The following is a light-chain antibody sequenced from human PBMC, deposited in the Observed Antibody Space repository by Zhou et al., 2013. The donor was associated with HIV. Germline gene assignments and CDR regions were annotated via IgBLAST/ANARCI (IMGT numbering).Light chain of an antibody. V-gene: IGKV3-11*01. CDR2: DTS. Sequence: EIVLTQSPATLSLSPGERATLSCRASQSVARFLAWYQQKPGQAPRLLISDTSNRATGIPARFSGSGSGTDFTLTISRLEPEDFAVYYCQQYGTDLTFGGGTKVEIK. CDR1: QSVARF. CDR3: QQYGTDLT. J-gene: IGKJ4*01.